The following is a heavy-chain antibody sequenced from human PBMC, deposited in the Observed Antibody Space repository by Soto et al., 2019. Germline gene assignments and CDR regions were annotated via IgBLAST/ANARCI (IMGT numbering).Heavy chain of an antibody. J-gene: IGHJ4*02. CDR1: GGSISSSSYY. V-gene: IGHV4-39*01. Sequence: SETLSLTCTVSGGSISSSSYYWGWIRQPPGKGLEWIGSIYYSGSTYYNPSLKSRVTISVDTSKNQFSLKLSSVTAADTAVYYCARAEGGPVAATSRDFDYWGQGTLVTVSS. CDR3: ARAEGGPVAATSRDFDY. CDR2: IYYSGST. D-gene: IGHD2-15*01.